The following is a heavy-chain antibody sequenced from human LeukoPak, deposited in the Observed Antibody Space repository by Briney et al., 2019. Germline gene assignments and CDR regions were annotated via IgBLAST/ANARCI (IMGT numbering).Heavy chain of an antibody. V-gene: IGHV1-18*01. J-gene: IGHJ6*02. CDR2: ISAYNGNT. CDR1: GYTITSYG. Sequence: GASVKVSCKASGYTITSYGISWVRQAPGQGLEWMGWISAYNGNTNYAQKLQGRVTMTTDTSTSTAYMELRSLRSDDTAVYYCARVPTKGWYVNYYGMDVWGQGTTVTVSS. CDR3: ARVPTKGWYVNYYGMDV. D-gene: IGHD6-19*01.